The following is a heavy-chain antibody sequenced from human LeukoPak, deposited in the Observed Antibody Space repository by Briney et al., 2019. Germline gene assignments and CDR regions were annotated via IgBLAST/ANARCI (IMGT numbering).Heavy chain of an antibody. D-gene: IGHD3-22*01. CDR1: GYTFTSYY. V-gene: IGHV1-2*02. CDR3: ARNLGYDSSGFWY. CDR2: INPNSGGT. Sequence: ASVKVSCKASGYTFTSYYMHWVRQAPGQGLEWMGWINPNSGGTNYAQKFQGRVTMTRDTSIRTAYMELSRLRSDDTAVYYCARNLGYDSSGFWYWGQGTLVTVSS. J-gene: IGHJ1*01.